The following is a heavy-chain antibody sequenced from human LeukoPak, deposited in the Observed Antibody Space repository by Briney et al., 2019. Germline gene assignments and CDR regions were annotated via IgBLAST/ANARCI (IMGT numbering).Heavy chain of an antibody. CDR3: ARETLAGRPSLSEYYFDY. CDR2: IYTSGNT. CDR1: GGSISSGRYY. J-gene: IGHJ4*02. Sequence: SQTLSLTCTVSGGSISSGRYYWSWIRQPAGKGLEWIGRIYTSGNTNYNPSLKSRVTISVDTSKNQFSLKLSSVTAADRAVYYCARETLAGRPSLSEYYFDYWGQGTLVTVSS. D-gene: IGHD6-6*01. V-gene: IGHV4-61*02.